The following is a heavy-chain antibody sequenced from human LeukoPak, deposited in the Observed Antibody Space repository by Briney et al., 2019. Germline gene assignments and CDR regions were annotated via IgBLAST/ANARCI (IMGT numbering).Heavy chain of an antibody. Sequence: SETLSLTCTVSGGSISSGSYYWSWIRQPAGKGLEWIGRIYTSGSTNYNPSLKSRVTISVDTSKNQFSLKLSSVTAADTAVYYCARASYVWGSYFFDYWGQGTLVTVSS. CDR1: GGSISSGSYY. CDR2: IYTSGST. V-gene: IGHV4-61*02. CDR3: ARASYVWGSYFFDY. D-gene: IGHD3-16*01. J-gene: IGHJ4*02.